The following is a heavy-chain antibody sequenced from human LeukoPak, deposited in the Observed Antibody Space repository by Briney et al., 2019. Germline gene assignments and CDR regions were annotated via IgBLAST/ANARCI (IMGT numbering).Heavy chain of an antibody. V-gene: IGHV3-21*01. CDR3: ARDLRIAAAGEFADY. CDR1: GFTFSSYS. CDR2: ISSSSSYI. D-gene: IGHD6-13*01. J-gene: IGHJ4*02. Sequence: GGSLRLPCAASGFTFSSYSMNWVRQAPGKGLEWVSSISSSSSYIYYADSVKGRFTISRDNAKNSLYLQMNSLRAEDTAVYYCARDLRIAAAGEFADYWGQGTLVTVSS.